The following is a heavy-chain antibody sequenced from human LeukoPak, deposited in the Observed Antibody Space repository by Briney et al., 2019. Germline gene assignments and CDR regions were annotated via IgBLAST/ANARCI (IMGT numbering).Heavy chain of an antibody. D-gene: IGHD3-10*01. CDR1: GFTFSSYA. J-gene: IGHJ5*02. Sequence: GGSLRLSCAASGFTFSSYAISWVRQAPGKGLEWVSTISGSGGSPYYADSVKGWFTISRDISKNTLYLQVNSLRAEDTAVYYCAKAGSGSYYPTWFDPWGQGTLVTVSS. V-gene: IGHV3-23*01. CDR2: ISGSGGSP. CDR3: AKAGSGSYYPTWFDP.